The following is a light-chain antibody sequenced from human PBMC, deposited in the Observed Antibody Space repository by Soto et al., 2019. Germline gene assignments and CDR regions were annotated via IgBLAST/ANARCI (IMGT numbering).Light chain of an antibody. V-gene: IGKV3-20*01. CDR1: QSVSSY. CDR3: QQYGSSPPVT. Sequence: EIVMTQSPATLSVSPGERATLSCRASQSVSSYLAWYQQKPGQAPRLLIYDASNRATGIPDRFSGSGSGTDFTLTISSLEPEDFAVYYCQQYGSSPPVTFGPGTKVDIK. J-gene: IGKJ3*01. CDR2: DAS.